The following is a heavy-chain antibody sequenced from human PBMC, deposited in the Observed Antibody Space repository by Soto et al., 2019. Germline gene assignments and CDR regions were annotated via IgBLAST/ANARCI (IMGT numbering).Heavy chain of an antibody. CDR1: GFTFSSYW. CDR3: ARDRYSYYDFWSGSLPYYYFGMGV. V-gene: IGHV3-7*01. CDR2: IKQDGSEK. D-gene: IGHD3-3*01. Sequence: EVQLVESGGGLVQPGGSLRLSCAASGFTFSSYWMSWVRQAPGKGLEWVANIKQDGSEKYYVDSVKGRFTISRDNAHNSLYLTMNSLRAEDTAVYYCARDRYSYYDFWSGSLPYYYFGMGVWGQGTTVTVSS. J-gene: IGHJ6*02.